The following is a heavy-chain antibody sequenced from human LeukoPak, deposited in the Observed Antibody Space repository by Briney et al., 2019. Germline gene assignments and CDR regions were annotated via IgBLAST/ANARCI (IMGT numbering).Heavy chain of an antibody. D-gene: IGHD3-22*01. CDR3: ARAPDYHDTSGYYWLDS. V-gene: IGHV3-21*01. J-gene: IGHJ4*02. Sequence: GGSLRLSCAASGFTFHAYSMTWVRQAPGKGLDWVASISSSSAYISYADSLKGRFTISRDNAKNSLFLHIHSLRAEDTAVYYCARAPDYHDTSGYYWLDSWGQGTLVTVSS. CDR1: GFTFHAYS. CDR2: ISSSSAYI.